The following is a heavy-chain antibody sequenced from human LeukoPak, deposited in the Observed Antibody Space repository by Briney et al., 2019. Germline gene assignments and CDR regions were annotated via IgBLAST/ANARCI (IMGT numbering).Heavy chain of an antibody. CDR1: GFSSSGCD. Sequence: PGGPQRLSCAASGFSSSGCDMHWVRKAPGKGLDWVAFIGGHDGSNKYYADSVKGRFNISRDNSKNTLYLQMNSVRAEDMAVYYCAKDPVSLVVGYYMGVWGKGTTVIVS. CDR3: AKDPVSLVVGYYMGV. D-gene: IGHD3-22*01. J-gene: IGHJ6*03. CDR2: IGGHDGSNK. V-gene: IGHV3-30*02.